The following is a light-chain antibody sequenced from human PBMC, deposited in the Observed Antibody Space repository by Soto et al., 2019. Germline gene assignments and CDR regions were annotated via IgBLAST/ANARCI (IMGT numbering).Light chain of an antibody. CDR1: QSIYSW. CDR2: KAS. V-gene: IGKV1-5*03. Sequence: DIQMTQSPSTLSASVGDRVTITCRASQSIYSWLAWYQQKPGKAPKLLIYKASSLETGVPSRFSGSRSGTEFTLTISSLQPDDFATYYCQQYYSYPWTFGQGTKVDIK. J-gene: IGKJ1*01. CDR3: QQYYSYPWT.